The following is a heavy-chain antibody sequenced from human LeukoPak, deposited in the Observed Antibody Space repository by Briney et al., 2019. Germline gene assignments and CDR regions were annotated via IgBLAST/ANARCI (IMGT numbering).Heavy chain of an antibody. CDR1: GFTFNSYA. Sequence: GGSVRLSCVASGFTFNSYAMSWVRQAPGKGLEWVSAISGSGGSTYYADYVKGRFTISRDNSKSTLYLQMNSLGAEDTALYYCAKDNGYCTSTSCFLEYWGQGTLVTVSS. CDR2: ISGSGGST. D-gene: IGHD2-2*03. V-gene: IGHV3-23*01. CDR3: AKDNGYCTSTSCFLEY. J-gene: IGHJ4*02.